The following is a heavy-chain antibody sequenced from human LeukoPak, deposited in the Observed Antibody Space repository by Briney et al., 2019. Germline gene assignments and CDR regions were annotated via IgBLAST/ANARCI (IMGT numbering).Heavy chain of an antibody. CDR1: GGSISSGSYY. D-gene: IGHD3-3*01. Sequence: SQTLSLTCTVSGGSISSGSYYWSWIRQPAGKGLEWIGRIYTSGSTNYNPSLKSRVTISVDTSKNQSSLKLSSVTAADTAVYYCARAGYYDFWSALPNWFDPWGQGTLVTVSS. J-gene: IGHJ5*02. CDR2: IYTSGST. CDR3: ARAGYYDFWSALPNWFDP. V-gene: IGHV4-61*02.